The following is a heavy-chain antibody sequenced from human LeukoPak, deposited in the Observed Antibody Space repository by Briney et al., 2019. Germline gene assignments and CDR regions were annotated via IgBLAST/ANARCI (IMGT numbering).Heavy chain of an antibody. J-gene: IGHJ4*02. CDR2: IYYSGST. Sequence: PSETLSLTCTVSGGSISSRSYYWGWIRQPPGKGLEWIGSIYYSGSTYYNPSLKSRVTISTDTSRNQFSLKLRSVTAADTAVYYCASQETRYSIASTESWGQGTLVTVSS. V-gene: IGHV4-39*01. CDR1: GGSISSRSYY. CDR3: ASQETRYSIASTES. D-gene: IGHD6-13*01.